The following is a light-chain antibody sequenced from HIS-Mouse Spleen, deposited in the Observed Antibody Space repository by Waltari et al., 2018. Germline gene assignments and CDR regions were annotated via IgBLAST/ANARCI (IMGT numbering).Light chain of an antibody. CDR1: KLGDKY. CDR3: QAWDSSYSV. CDR2: QDS. J-gene: IGLJ2*01. V-gene: IGLV3-1*01. Sequence: SYELTQPPSLSVSTGQTASITCSGDKLGDKYACWYQQKPGQSPVLVIYQDSKRPSGIHERFSGSNSGNTATLTISGTQAMDEADYYCQAWDSSYSVFGGGTKLTVL.